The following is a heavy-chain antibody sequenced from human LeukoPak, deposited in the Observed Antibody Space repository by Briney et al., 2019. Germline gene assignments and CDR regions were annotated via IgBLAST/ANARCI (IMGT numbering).Heavy chain of an antibody. D-gene: IGHD3-3*01. CDR3: ASAPITIFGVVIDHEFDP. CDR2: ICGSGGST. V-gene: IGHV3-23*01. Sequence: GGSLRLSCAASGFTFSSYAMSWVRQAPGKGLEWVSAICGSGGSTYYADSVKGRFTISRDNSKNTLYLQMNSLRAEDTAVYYCASAPITIFGVVIDHEFDPWGQGTLDTVSS. J-gene: IGHJ5*02. CDR1: GFTFSSYA.